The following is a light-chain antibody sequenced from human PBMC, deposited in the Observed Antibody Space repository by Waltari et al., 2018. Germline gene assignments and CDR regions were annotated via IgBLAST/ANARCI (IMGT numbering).Light chain of an antibody. CDR1: SSDFGGYNY. Sequence: QSALTQPPSASGSHGQSVTISCTGTSSDFGGYNYVSWYQRHPGKAPKLMIYEVNKRPSGVPDRFSGSKSGNTASLTVSGLQAEDEAEYSCSSYAGSNNWVFGGGTKLTVL. CDR2: EVN. CDR3: SSYAGSNNWV. V-gene: IGLV2-8*01. J-gene: IGLJ3*02.